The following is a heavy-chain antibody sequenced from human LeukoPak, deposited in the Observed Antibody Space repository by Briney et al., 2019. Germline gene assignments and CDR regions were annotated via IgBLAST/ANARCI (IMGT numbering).Heavy chain of an antibody. D-gene: IGHD3-16*01. V-gene: IGHV3-48*04. CDR2: ISSSSVI. CDR1: RFTFKTYS. Sequence: GGSLRLSCVASRFTFKTYSMIWVRQAPRKGLEWISYISSSSVIHYAASVKGRFTISRDNAKGSLYLQMNRLRVEDSAVYYCAAAPQGGNDYMDVWGKGATVTVS. J-gene: IGHJ6*03. CDR3: AAAPQGGNDYMDV.